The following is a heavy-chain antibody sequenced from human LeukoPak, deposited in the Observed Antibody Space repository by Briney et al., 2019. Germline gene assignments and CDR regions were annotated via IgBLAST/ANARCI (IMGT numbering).Heavy chain of an antibody. CDR2: IIGRGGST. Sequence: GGSLRLSCAASGFTFSSYDMLWVRQALGLGPEWVIFIIGRGGSTYYADSVKGRSTISRDNSKNTLYLQMNGLRAEDTAVYHCAKVIGGQLWLLYRGFDYWGQGTLVTVSS. D-gene: IGHD5-18*01. J-gene: IGHJ4*02. CDR3: AKVIGGQLWLLYRGFDY. V-gene: IGHV3-23*01. CDR1: GFTFSSYD.